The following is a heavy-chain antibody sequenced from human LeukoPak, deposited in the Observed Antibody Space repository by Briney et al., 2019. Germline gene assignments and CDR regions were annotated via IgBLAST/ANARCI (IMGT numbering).Heavy chain of an antibody. CDR3: ARHSVAARPFPYFDY. J-gene: IGHJ4*02. Sequence: SETLSLTCAVSGGSISSSNWWSWVRQPPGKGLEWIGSIYYSGSTYYNPSLKSRVTISVDTSKNQFSLKLSSVTAADTAVYYCARHSVAARPFPYFDYWGQGTLVTVSS. CDR1: GGSISSSNW. CDR2: IYYSGST. D-gene: IGHD6-6*01. V-gene: IGHV4-39*01.